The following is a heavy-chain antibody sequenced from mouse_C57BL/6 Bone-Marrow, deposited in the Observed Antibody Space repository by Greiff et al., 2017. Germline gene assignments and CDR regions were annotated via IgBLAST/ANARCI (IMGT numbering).Heavy chain of an antibody. CDR1: GYTFTSYG. V-gene: IGHV1-81*01. J-gene: IGHJ3*01. CDR2: IYPRSGNT. D-gene: IGHD1-1*01. CDR3: ERGGLCYGSSVAWFAY. Sequence: QVQLQQSGAELVRPGASVKLSCKASGYTFTSYGISWVKQRTGQGLEWIVEIYPRSGNTYYNEKFKGKATLTADKSSSTAYMELRSLTSEDSAVYVCERGGLCYGSSVAWFAYWGQGTLVTVSA.